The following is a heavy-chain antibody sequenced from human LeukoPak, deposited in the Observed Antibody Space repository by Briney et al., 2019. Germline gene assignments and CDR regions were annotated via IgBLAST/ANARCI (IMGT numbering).Heavy chain of an antibody. CDR1: GGSISSGGYY. CDR3: ARDNLRPYNWFDP. CDR2: IYYSGSP. D-gene: IGHD4-17*01. Sequence: SETLSLTCTVSGGSISSGGYYWSWIRQHPGKGLEWIGYIYYSGSPYYNPSLKSRVTISVDTSKNQFSLKLSSVTAADTAVYYCARDNLRPYNWFDPWGQGTLVTVSS. V-gene: IGHV4-31*03. J-gene: IGHJ5*02.